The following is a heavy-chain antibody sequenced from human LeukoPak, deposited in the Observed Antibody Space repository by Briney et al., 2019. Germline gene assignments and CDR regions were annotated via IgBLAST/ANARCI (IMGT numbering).Heavy chain of an antibody. CDR2: ISGSGGST. V-gene: IGHV3-23*01. J-gene: IGHJ4*02. Sequence: GGSLRLSCAASGFTFSSYAMSWVRQAPGKGLEWVSAISGSGGSTYYADSVKGRFTTSRDNSKNTLYLQMNSLRAEDTAVYYCAKDVLRYFDWSLFDYWGQGTLVTVSS. CDR1: GFTFSSYA. D-gene: IGHD3-9*01. CDR3: AKDVLRYFDWSLFDY.